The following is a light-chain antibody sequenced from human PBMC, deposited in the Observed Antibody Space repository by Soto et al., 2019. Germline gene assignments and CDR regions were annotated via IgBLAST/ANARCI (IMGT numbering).Light chain of an antibody. CDR1: SSSIGAGYD. CDR2: DTI. V-gene: IGLV1-40*01. J-gene: IGLJ2*01. CDR3: QSYDHTLRVV. Sequence: QSVLTQPPSVSGAPGQRVTISCIGSSSSIGAGYDVHWYQHLPGTAPKLLIYDTINRPSGVPDRFSGSKSGTSASLAITGLPAEDEADYYCQSYDHTLRVVFGGGTKLTVL.